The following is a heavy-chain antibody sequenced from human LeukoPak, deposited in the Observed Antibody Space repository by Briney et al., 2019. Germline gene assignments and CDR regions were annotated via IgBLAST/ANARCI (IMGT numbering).Heavy chain of an antibody. D-gene: IGHD6-19*01. V-gene: IGHV3-30*04. CDR3: ARGKRSSGWYPTDY. Sequence: GGSLRLSCAASGFTFSSYAMHWVRQAPGRGQEWVAVISYDGSNKYYADSVKGRFTISRDNSKNTLYLQMNSLRAEDTAVYYCARGKRSSGWYPTDYWGQGTLVTVSS. J-gene: IGHJ4*02. CDR2: ISYDGSNK. CDR1: GFTFSSYA.